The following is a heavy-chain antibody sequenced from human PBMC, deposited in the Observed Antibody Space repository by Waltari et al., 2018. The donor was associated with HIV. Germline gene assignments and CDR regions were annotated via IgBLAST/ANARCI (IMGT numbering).Heavy chain of an antibody. V-gene: IGHV1-2*02. J-gene: IGHJ5*02. CDR3: ARGIITLAT. CDR1: GYTVTGHY. CDR2: IDPDRGGT. Sequence: QVQLVQSGPEVKKHGASVKVSCKASGYTVTGHYIHWARQAPGQGLQWMGWIDPDRGGTKYAQKFQGRVTMTRDTSISTAYLDLSGLRSDDTAVYYCARGIITLATWGQGTLVTVSS. D-gene: IGHD3-16*01.